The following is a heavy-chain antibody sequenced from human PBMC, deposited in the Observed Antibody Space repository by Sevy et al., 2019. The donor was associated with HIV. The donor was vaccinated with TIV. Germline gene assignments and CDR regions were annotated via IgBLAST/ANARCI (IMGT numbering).Heavy chain of an antibody. CDR2: INTNTGNP. Sequence: ASVKVSCKASGYTCTRYAMNWVRQAPGQGLEWMGWINTNTGNPTYTQGFTGRFVFSLDTSVSTAYLQISSLEAEDTAMYYCARGGGAARLGNWFDPWGQGTLVTVSS. CDR1: GYTCTRYA. V-gene: IGHV7-4-1*02. CDR3: ARGGGAARLGNWFDP. J-gene: IGHJ5*02. D-gene: IGHD6-6*01.